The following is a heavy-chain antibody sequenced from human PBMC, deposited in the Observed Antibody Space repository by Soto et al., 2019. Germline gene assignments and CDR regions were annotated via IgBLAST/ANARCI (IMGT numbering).Heavy chain of an antibody. J-gene: IGHJ6*02. CDR2: ISAYNGNT. Sequence: GASVKVSCKASGYTFTSYGISWVRQAPGQGLEWMGWISAYNGNTNYAQKLQGRVTMTTDTSTSTAYMELRSLRSDDTAVYYCASFRRAAAGTGYYYGMDVWGQGTTVTVS. CDR3: ASFRRAAAGTGYYYGMDV. CDR1: GYTFTSYG. D-gene: IGHD6-13*01. V-gene: IGHV1-18*01.